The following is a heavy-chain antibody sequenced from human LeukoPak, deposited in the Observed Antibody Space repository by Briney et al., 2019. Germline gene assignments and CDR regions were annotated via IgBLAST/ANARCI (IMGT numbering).Heavy chain of an antibody. CDR2: IKQDGSQK. Sequence: GGSLRLSCAASGFTFRSHWMSWVRQAPGKGLEWVANIKQDGSQKYYVDSVKGRFTISRDNAKNSLYLQMNSLRAEDTAVYYCAKRSPYGDYLYYYYYGMDVWGQGTTVTVSS. V-gene: IGHV3-7*03. CDR3: AKRSPYGDYLYYYYYGMDV. J-gene: IGHJ6*02. D-gene: IGHD4-17*01. CDR1: GFTFRSHW.